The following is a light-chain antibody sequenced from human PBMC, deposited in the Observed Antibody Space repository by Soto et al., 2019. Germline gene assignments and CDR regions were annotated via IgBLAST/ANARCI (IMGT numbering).Light chain of an antibody. CDR3: QQYNNWPFS. J-gene: IGKJ5*01. CDR1: QSVSSY. Sequence: IVLTQSPATLSLSPGERATLSCRASQSVSSYLAWYQQKPGQAPRLLIYDASNRATGIPARFSGMGSETDFTLTISVLQSEDSAVYFRQQYNNWPFSFGQGTRLEIK. CDR2: DAS. V-gene: IGKV3-11*01.